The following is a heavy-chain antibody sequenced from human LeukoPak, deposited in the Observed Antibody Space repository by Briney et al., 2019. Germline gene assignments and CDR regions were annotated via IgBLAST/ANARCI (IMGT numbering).Heavy chain of an antibody. Sequence: AASVKVSCKASGYTFTSYYMHWVRQAPGQGLEWMGIINPSGGSTSYAQKFQGRVTMTRDTSTSTVYMELSSLRSEDTAVYYCAREDPNYGGNSVLPFDYWGQGTLVTVSS. CDR2: INPSGGST. CDR1: GYTFTSYY. CDR3: AREDPNYGGNSVLPFDY. J-gene: IGHJ4*02. D-gene: IGHD4-23*01. V-gene: IGHV1-46*01.